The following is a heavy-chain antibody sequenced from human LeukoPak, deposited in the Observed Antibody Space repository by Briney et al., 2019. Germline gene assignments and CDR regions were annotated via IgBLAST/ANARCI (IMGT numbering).Heavy chain of an antibody. CDR2: ISGSGGST. CDR3: AKSGYSSGWFPPVD. CDR1: GFTFSSYA. Sequence: GGSLRLSCAASGFTFSSYAMSWVRQAPGKGLEWVSAISGSGGSTYYADSVKGRFTISRDNSKNTLYLQMNSLRAEDTAVYYCAKSGYSSGWFPPVDWGQGTLVTVSS. J-gene: IGHJ4*02. V-gene: IGHV3-23*01. D-gene: IGHD6-19*01.